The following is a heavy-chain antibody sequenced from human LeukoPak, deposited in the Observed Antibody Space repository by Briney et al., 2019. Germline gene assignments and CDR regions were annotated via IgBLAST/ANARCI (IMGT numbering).Heavy chain of an antibody. CDR3: AREISGTYYNPLGYMDV. V-gene: IGHV4-4*07. D-gene: IGHD3-10*01. Sequence: SETLSLTCTVSGGSSGIYYWNWIRQPAGKGLEWIGRIFTSGIANYNPPLKSRVTMSVDTSKNQFSLNLSSVTAADTAVYYCAREISGTYYNPLGYMDVWGKGTTVTVSS. CDR1: GGSSGIYY. CDR2: IFTSGIA. J-gene: IGHJ6*03.